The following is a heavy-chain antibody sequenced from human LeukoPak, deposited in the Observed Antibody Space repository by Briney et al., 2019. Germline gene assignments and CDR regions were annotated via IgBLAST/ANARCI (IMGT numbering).Heavy chain of an antibody. CDR3: ARVGDFWSGYSDY. J-gene: IGHJ4*02. Sequence: PGGSLRLSCAASGFTFSSYGMHWVRQAPGKGLEWVAVIWYDGSNKYYADSVKGRFTISRDNSKNTLYLQMNSLRAEDTAVYYCARVGDFWSGYSDYWGQGTLVTVSS. CDR2: IWYDGSNK. V-gene: IGHV3-30*19. CDR1: GFTFSSYG. D-gene: IGHD3-3*01.